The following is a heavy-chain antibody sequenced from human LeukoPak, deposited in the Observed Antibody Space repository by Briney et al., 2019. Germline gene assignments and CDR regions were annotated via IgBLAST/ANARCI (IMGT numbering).Heavy chain of an antibody. Sequence: GESLKISCKASGYSFTNYWIGWVRQMPGKGLEWMGIIYPDDSDTRYSPSFQGQVTISADKSISTAYLQWSSLKASDTAMYYCAKMGAYSSSWYGSFDYWGQGTLVTVSS. CDR3: AKMGAYSSSWYGSFDY. D-gene: IGHD6-13*01. J-gene: IGHJ4*02. V-gene: IGHV5-51*01. CDR2: IYPDDSDT. CDR1: GYSFTNYW.